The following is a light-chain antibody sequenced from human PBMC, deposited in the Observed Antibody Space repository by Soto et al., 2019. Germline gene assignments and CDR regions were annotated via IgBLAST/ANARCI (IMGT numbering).Light chain of an antibody. J-gene: IGLJ2*01. V-gene: IGLV2-11*01. CDR3: CSYAGSYTLGV. CDR2: DVS. Sequence: QSALTQPRSVSGSPGQSVTISCTGTSSDIGAYNYVSWYQQHPGKVPKLMIYDVSKRPSGVPDRFSGSKSGNTASLTISGLQAEDEADYYCCSYAGSYTLGVFGGGTKVTVL. CDR1: SSDIGAYNY.